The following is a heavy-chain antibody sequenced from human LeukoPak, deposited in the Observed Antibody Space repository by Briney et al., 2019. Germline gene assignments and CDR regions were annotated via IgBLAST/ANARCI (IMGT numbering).Heavy chain of an antibody. J-gene: IGHJ4*02. CDR2: IYTSGST. CDR1: GGSISSYY. Sequence: SETLSLTCTVSGGSISSYYWSWIRQPAGKGLEWIGRIYTSGSTYYNPSLESRVTISVDNSKNQFSLKLSSVTAADTAVHYCASYTSSGSYFDYWGQGTLVTVSS. V-gene: IGHV4-4*07. D-gene: IGHD1-26*01. CDR3: ASYTSSGSYFDY.